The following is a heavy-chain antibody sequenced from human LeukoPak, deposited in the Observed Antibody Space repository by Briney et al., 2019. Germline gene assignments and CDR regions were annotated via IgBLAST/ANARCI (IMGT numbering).Heavy chain of an antibody. CDR1: GFTFTSSA. Sequence: SVKVSCKASGFTFTSSAVQWVRQARGQRLEWIGWIVVGSGNTNYAQKFQGRVTITADKSTSTAYMELSSLRSEDTAVYYCARDRTYYYDSSGYYYGDYWGQGTLVTVSS. CDR3: ARDRTYYYDSSGYYYGDY. CDR2: IVVGSGNT. J-gene: IGHJ4*02. V-gene: IGHV1-58*01. D-gene: IGHD3-22*01.